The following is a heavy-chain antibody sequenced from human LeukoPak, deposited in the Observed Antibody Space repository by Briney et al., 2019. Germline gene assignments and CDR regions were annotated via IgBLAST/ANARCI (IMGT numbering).Heavy chain of an antibody. CDR3: ARHRPSSSYSSSPG. V-gene: IGHV4-39*01. D-gene: IGHD6-6*01. CDR2: ISYSGST. Sequence: SETLSLTCTVSGGSISSSSYYWGWIRQPPDKGLEWIATISYSGSTYYNPSLKSRVTISVDTSKNQFSLKLSSVTAADTAVYYCARHRPSSSYSSSPGWGQGTLVTVSS. CDR1: GGSISSSSYY. J-gene: IGHJ4*02.